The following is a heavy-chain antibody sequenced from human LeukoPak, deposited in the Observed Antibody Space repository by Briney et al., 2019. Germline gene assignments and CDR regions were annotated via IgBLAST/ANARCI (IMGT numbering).Heavy chain of an antibody. CDR1: GFTFSSYS. CDR2: IKQDGSEK. J-gene: IGHJ6*03. V-gene: IGHV3-7*01. D-gene: IGHD3-10*01. Sequence: PGGSLRLSCAASGFTFSSYSMNWVRQAPGKGLEWVANIKQDGSEKYYVDSVKGRFTISRDNAKNSLYLQMNSLRAEDTAVYYCARDRDYYYYMDVWGKGTTVTVSS. CDR3: ARDRDYYYYMDV.